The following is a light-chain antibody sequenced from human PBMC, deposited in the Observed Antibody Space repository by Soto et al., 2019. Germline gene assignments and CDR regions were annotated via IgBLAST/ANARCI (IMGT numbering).Light chain of an antibody. CDR1: QSLSSNS. CDR2: GAS. J-gene: IGKJ5*01. CDR3: QQYGTSPFT. Sequence: EIVLTQSPGTLSLSPGERATLSCRASQSLSSNSLAWYQQKPGQAPRLLIYGASSRATGVPDRFSGSGSGTDFTLTITRLEAEDFAVYYCQQYGTSPFTFGHGTRLEIK. V-gene: IGKV3-20*01.